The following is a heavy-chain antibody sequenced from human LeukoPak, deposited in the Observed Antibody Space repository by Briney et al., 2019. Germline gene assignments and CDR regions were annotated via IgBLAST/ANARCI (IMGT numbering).Heavy chain of an antibody. CDR3: ARGTVSSGYFDY. CDR1: GGSISSGGYY. J-gene: IGHJ4*02. V-gene: IGHV4-31*03. Sequence: PSETLSLTCTVSGGSISSGGYYWSWIRQHPGKGLEWIGYIYYSGSTYYNPSLKSRVTISVDTSKNQFSLKLSSVTAADTAVYYCARGTVSSGYFDYWAREPWSPSPQ. D-gene: IGHD4-17*01. CDR2: IYYSGST.